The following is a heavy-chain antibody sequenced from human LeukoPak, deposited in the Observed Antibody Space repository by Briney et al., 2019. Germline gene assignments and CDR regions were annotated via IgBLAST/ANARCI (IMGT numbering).Heavy chain of an antibody. V-gene: IGHV1-69*13. CDR1: GGTFSSYA. CDR2: IIPIFGTA. D-gene: IGHD2-2*01. J-gene: IGHJ6*02. CDR3: ARDERSPRRIVVVPAAARGYYGTDV. Sequence: GASVKVSCKASGGTFSSYAISWVRQAPGQGLEWMGGIIPIFGTANYAQKFQGRVTITADESTSTAYMELSSLRSEDTAVYYCARDERSPRRIVVVPAAARGYYGTDVWGQGTTVTVSS.